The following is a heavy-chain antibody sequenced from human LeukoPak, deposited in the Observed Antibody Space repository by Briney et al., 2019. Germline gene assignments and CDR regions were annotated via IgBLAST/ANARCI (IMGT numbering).Heavy chain of an antibody. J-gene: IGHJ4*02. CDR2: IRSKANSYAT. V-gene: IGHV3-73*01. Sequence: PGGSLKLSCAASGFTFSGSAMHWVRQASGKGLEWVGRIRSKANSYATAYAASVKGRFTISRDDSKNTAYLQMNSLKTEDTAVYYCTTRSSSYQVYWGQGTLVTVSS. D-gene: IGHD6-13*01. CDR3: TTRSSSYQVY. CDR1: GFTFSGSA.